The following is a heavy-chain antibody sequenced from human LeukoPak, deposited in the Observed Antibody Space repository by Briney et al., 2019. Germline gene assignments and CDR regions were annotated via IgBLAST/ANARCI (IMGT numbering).Heavy chain of an antibody. D-gene: IGHD6-19*01. J-gene: IGHJ6*02. CDR1: GGSISSYY. CDR2: IYYSGST. CDR3: ARDQIEQSGYSSGWYTMYYYYGMDV. V-gene: IGHV4-59*01. Sequence: SETLSLTCTVSGGSISSYYWSWIRQPPGKGLEWIGYIYYSGSTNNNPSLKSRVTISVDTSKNQFSLKLSSVTAADTAVYYCARDQIEQSGYSSGWYTMYYYYGMDVWGQGTTVTVSS.